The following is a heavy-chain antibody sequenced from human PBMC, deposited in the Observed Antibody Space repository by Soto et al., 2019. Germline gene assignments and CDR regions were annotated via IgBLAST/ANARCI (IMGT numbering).Heavy chain of an antibody. CDR2: ISGSDSTT. V-gene: IGHV3-23*01. D-gene: IGHD6-6*01. J-gene: IGHJ4*02. CDR3: ASCYSSSSHFDY. CDR1: GFSFGSYA. Sequence: GRSLRLSCAASGFSFGSYALSWVRQAPGEGLEWVSTISGSDSTTFYADSVKGRFSISRDNAQNSLYLQMNSLRDEDTAVYYCASCYSSSSHFDYWGQGTLVNVSS.